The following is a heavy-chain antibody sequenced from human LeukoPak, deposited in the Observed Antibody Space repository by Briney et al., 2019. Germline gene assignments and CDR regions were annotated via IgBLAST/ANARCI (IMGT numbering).Heavy chain of an antibody. Sequence: GASVKVSCKASGYTFTSYGISWVRQPPGQGLEWMGWISAYNGNTNYAQKLQGRVTMTTDTSTSTAYMELSSLRSEDTAVYYCARYGSGSYYMGHAFDIWGQGTMVTVSS. CDR1: GYTFTSYG. CDR2: ISAYNGNT. J-gene: IGHJ3*02. D-gene: IGHD3-10*01. V-gene: IGHV1-18*01. CDR3: ARYGSGSYYMGHAFDI.